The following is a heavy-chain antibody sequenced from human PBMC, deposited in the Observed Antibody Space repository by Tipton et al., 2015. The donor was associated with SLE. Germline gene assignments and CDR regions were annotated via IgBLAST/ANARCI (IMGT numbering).Heavy chain of an antibody. Sequence: TLSLTCAVYGGSFSGYYWSWIRQPPGKGVEWIGDINHSGTTNYNPSLKSRVTILVDASKNQFSLKVHSVTAADTAVYFCVHAEYFHHWGQGTLVTVSS. V-gene: IGHV4-34*01. CDR1: GGSFSGYY. CDR2: INHSGTT. CDR3: VHAEYFHH. J-gene: IGHJ1*01.